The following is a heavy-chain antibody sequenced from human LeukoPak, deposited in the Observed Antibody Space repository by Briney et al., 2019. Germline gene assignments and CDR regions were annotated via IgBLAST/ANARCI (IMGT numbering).Heavy chain of an antibody. CDR1: GGTFSSYA. V-gene: IGHV1-69*05. CDR2: IIPIFGTA. Sequence: GASVKVSCKASGGTFSSYAISWVRQAPGQGLEWMGGIIPIFGTANYAQKFQGRVTITTDESTSTAYMELSSLRSEDTAVYYCARIHLGSYRGPGYYFDYWGQGTLVTVSS. J-gene: IGHJ4*02. CDR3: ARIHLGSYRGPGYYFDY. D-gene: IGHD3-16*01.